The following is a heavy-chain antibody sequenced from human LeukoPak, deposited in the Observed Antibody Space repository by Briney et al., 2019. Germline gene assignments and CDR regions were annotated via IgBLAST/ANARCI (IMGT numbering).Heavy chain of an antibody. CDR1: GGSFSGYY. D-gene: IGHD3-9*01. CDR3: ARDRGYFDWLFPFDY. Sequence: TSETLSLTCAVYGGSFSGYYWSWIRQPPGKGLEWIGEINHSGSTNYNPSLKSRVTISVDTSKNQFSLKLSSVTAADTAVYYCARDRGYFDWLFPFDYWGQGTLVTVSS. J-gene: IGHJ4*02. V-gene: IGHV4-34*01. CDR2: INHSGST.